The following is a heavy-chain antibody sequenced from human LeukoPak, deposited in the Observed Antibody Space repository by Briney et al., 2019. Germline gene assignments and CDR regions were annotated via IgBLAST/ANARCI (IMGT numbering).Heavy chain of an antibody. D-gene: IGHD5-18*01. Sequence: SETLSLTCTVSGGSISSSSYYWGWIRQPPGKGLEWIGSIYYSGSTYYNPSLKSRVTISVDTSKNQFSLKLGSVTAADTAVYYCATSRRGYRRYYFDYWGQGTLVTVSS. CDR3: ATSRRGYRRYYFDY. V-gene: IGHV4-39*01. CDR2: IYYSGST. J-gene: IGHJ4*02. CDR1: GGSISSSSYY.